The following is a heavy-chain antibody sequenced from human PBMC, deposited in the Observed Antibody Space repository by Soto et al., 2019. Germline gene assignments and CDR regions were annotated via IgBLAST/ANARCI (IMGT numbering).Heavy chain of an antibody. CDR1: GGSISSGGYY. Sequence: QVQLQESGPGLVKPSQTLSLTCTVSGGSISSGGYYWSWIRQHPGKGLEWIGYIYYSGSTYYNPSLKSRVTISVDTSKNQCSLKLSSVTAADTAVYYCARGFLDSSGYGPVCGVWGQGTTVTVSS. CDR2: IYYSGST. V-gene: IGHV4-31*03. J-gene: IGHJ6*02. CDR3: ARGFLDSSGYGPVCGV. D-gene: IGHD3-22*01.